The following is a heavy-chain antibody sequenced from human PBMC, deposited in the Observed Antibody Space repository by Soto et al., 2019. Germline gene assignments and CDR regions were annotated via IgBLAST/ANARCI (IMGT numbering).Heavy chain of an antibody. V-gene: IGHV1-2*02. CDR2: INPHSGDT. D-gene: IGHD3-16*01. CDR1: GYSFINYY. CDR3: ERQGEPYIPPRDSFGMDV. J-gene: IGHJ6*02. Sequence: QVQLVQSGAELKKPGASVKVSCKSSGYSFINYYIHWVRQAPGQGLEWMGWINPHSGDTHYAKKFQGRVTMTRDTSISIVFMELNRMTSDDTALYWCERQGEPYIPPRDSFGMDVWGQGTSVTVSS.